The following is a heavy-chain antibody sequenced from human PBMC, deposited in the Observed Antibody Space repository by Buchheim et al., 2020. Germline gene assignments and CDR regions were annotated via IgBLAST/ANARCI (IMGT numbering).Heavy chain of an antibody. J-gene: IGHJ4*02. D-gene: IGHD3-3*01. CDR3: ARETEGGRNWEWLFESHYYFDY. V-gene: IGHV4-38-2*02. CDR1: GYSISSGYY. CDR2: IYHSGST. Sequence: QVQLQESGPGLVKPSETLSLTCTVSGYSISSGYYWGWIRQPPGKGLEWIGSIYHSGSTYYNPSLKSRVTISVDPSKNQFSLKLSSVTAADTAVYYCARETEGGRNWEWLFESHYYFDYGGEGTL.